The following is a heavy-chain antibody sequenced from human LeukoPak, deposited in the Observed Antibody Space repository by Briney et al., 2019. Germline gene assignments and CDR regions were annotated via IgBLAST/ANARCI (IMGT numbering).Heavy chain of an antibody. V-gene: IGHV4-4*07. CDR1: GGSISSYY. Sequence: SETLSLTCTVSGGSISSYYWSWIRQPAGKGLEWLGRIYTSGSTNYNPSLKSRVTMSVDTSKNQFSLKLSSVTAADTAVYYCAATGPTLLWFGEEYYYGMDVWGQGTTVTVSS. D-gene: IGHD3-10*01. J-gene: IGHJ6*02. CDR2: IYTSGST. CDR3: AATGPTLLWFGEEYYYGMDV.